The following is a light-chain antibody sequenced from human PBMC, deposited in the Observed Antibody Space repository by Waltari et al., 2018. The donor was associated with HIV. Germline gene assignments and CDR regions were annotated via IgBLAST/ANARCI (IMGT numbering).Light chain of an antibody. J-gene: IGLJ1*01. Sequence: SYVLTQPPSISVAPGKTAKITCGGNHIGTRDVHWYQQKPGQAPILVIFDDYDRPSGIPERIAGPNSDNTATLTINRVEVGDEGDYYCQVWDSGSDHVFGSGTTVTVL. CDR2: DDY. CDR1: HIGTRD. V-gene: IGLV3-21*01. CDR3: QVWDSGSDHV.